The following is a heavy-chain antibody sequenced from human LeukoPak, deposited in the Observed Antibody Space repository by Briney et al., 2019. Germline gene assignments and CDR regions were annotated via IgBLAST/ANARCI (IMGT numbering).Heavy chain of an antibody. V-gene: IGHV3-30*03. CDR3: ARQFDY. J-gene: IGHJ4*02. CDR2: ISYDGSDK. CDR1: GVTFSSYD. Sequence: QAGGSLRLSCAASGVTFSSYDIHWVRQAPGKGLEWVAVISYDGSDKYYSDSVKGRFTISRDNSKNTLYLQMNSLRAEDTAVYYCARQFDYWGQGALVTVSS.